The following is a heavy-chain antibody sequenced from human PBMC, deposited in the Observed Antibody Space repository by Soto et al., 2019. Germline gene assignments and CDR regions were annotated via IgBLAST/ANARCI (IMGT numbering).Heavy chain of an antibody. Sequence: QAQLEQSGGEVKKPGSSVKVSCKASRVAFSKFIVTWVRQAPGLGLEWVGGIIPIFGTANYAQTFQGRVTINADESTSTSYMEVNNLRSVDTEVYYCAKVRYSSPMGYYYGMDVWGQGTTVTVSS. V-gene: IGHV1-69*01. J-gene: IGHJ6*02. CDR2: IIPIFGTA. CDR3: AKVRYSSPMGYYYGMDV. CDR1: RVAFSKFI. D-gene: IGHD6-19*01.